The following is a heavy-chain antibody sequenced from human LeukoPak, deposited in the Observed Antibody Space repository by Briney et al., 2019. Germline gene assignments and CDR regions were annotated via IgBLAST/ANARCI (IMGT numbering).Heavy chain of an antibody. CDR3: ASAPSCSGGSCYPSY. V-gene: IGHV1-8*03. Sequence: ASVKVSCKASGYTFTSYAMNWVRQATGQGLEWMGWMNPNSGDTGYAQKFQGRVTITRNTSISTAYMELSSLRSEDTAVYYCASAPSCSGGSCYPSYWGQGTLVTVSS. CDR2: MNPNSGDT. J-gene: IGHJ4*02. CDR1: GYTFTSYA. D-gene: IGHD2-15*01.